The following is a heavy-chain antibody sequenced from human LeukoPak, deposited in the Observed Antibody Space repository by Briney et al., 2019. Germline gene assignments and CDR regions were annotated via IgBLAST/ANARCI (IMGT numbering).Heavy chain of an antibody. V-gene: IGHV1-2*02. CDR3: VTTSVTHTRDP. D-gene: IGHD5/OR15-5a*01. Sequence: GASAKVSCKASGNDFSDFYFNWVRQAPGRGLEWVGWINPHSRATHYAQRFRGRVTMEASITTAYMELNSLTSDDTAVYYCVTTSVTHTRDPWGQGTLVTVSS. CDR1: GNDFSDFY. CDR2: INPHSRAT. J-gene: IGHJ5*02.